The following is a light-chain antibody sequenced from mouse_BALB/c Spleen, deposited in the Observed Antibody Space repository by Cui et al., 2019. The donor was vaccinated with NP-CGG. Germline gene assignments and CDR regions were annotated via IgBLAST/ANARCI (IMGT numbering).Light chain of an antibody. V-gene: IGLV1*01. J-gene: IGLJ1*01. CDR2: GSN. CDR1: TGAVTINNY. CDR3: ALWYNNHWV. Sequence: QAVVTQASASNTSTCATVTLTCRLSTGAVTINNYAHWVQEKPNLLFTGLISGSNNRAPGFPAKFSGSLIGDKAALTITGAQTGGEAIYFCALWYNNHWVFGGGTKLTVL.